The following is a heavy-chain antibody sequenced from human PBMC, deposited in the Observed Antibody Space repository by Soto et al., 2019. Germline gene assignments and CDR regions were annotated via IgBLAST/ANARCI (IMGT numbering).Heavy chain of an antibody. CDR2: IIPLFGTA. Sequence: QVQLVQSGAEVKKPGSSVKVSCKASGGTFSSYGFSWVRQAPGQGLEWMGGIIPLFGTANYAQKFQGRVTITADESRSTTYMELSSLRSEDSAVYYFARDECSGGSCDSDYWGQGTLVTVSS. V-gene: IGHV1-69*01. CDR1: GGTFSSYG. J-gene: IGHJ4*02. D-gene: IGHD2-15*01. CDR3: ARDECSGGSCDSDY.